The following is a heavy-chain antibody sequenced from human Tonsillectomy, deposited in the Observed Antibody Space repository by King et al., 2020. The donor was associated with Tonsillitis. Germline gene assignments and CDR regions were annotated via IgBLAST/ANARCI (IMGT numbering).Heavy chain of an antibody. J-gene: IGHJ5*02. V-gene: IGHV4-59*01. CDR3: ARGVVALDPGWVAGSTPGGWFDP. CDR2: IYYSGST. D-gene: IGHD2-15*01. Sequence: QLQESGPGLVKPSETLSLTCTVSGGSISSYYWSWLRQPPGKGLEWIGYIYYSGSTNYNPSLKSRVTISVDTSKNQFSLKLSSVTAADTAVYYCARGVVALDPGWVAGSTPGGWFDPWGQGTLVTVSS. CDR1: GGSISSYY.